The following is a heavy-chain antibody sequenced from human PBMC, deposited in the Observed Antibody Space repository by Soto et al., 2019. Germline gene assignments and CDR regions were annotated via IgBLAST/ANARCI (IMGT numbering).Heavy chain of an antibody. CDR2: IIPIFGTA. CDR1: GGTFSSYA. Sequence: QVQLVQSGAEVKKPGSSVKVSCKASGGTFSSYAISWVRQAPGQGLEWMGGIIPIFGTANYAQKFQGRVTINADESTSTAYMELSSLRSEDTAVYYCARYSHNVVPAATPHYYFYYGMDVWGQGTTVTVSS. V-gene: IGHV1-69*01. J-gene: IGHJ6*02. CDR3: ARYSHNVVPAATPHYYFYYGMDV. D-gene: IGHD2-2*02.